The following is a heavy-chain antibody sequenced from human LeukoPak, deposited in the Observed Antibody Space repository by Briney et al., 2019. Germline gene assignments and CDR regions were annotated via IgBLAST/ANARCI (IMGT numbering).Heavy chain of an antibody. J-gene: IGHJ6*02. CDR1: GFTFTGYW. V-gene: IGHV3-7*01. Sequence: GGSLRLSCAASGFTFTGYWMTWVRQAPGKGLEWVANIKEDGSEEYYVDSVKGRFTISRDNAKNSLYMQMTSLRVEDTAVYYCAKEVPGYGMDVWGQGTTVTVSS. CDR2: IKEDGSEE. CDR3: AKEVPGYGMDV.